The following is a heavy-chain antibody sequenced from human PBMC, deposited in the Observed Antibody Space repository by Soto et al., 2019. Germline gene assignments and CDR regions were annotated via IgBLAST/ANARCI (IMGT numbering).Heavy chain of an antibody. CDR1: GYTFTSYG. CDR3: ARDLRSYSSYDAFDI. V-gene: IGHV1-18*01. J-gene: IGHJ3*02. D-gene: IGHD6-19*01. CDR2: ISAYNGNT. Sequence: ASVKVSCKASGYTFTSYGISWVRQAPGQGLEWMGWISAYNGNTNYAQKLQGRVTMTTDTSTSTAYMELRSLRSDDTAVYYCARDLRSYSSYDAFDIWGQGTMVTVSS.